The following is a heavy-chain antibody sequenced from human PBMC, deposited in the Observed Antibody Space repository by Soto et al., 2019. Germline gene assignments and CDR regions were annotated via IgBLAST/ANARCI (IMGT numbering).Heavy chain of an antibody. Sequence: ASVKVSCKASGYTFTSYGISWVRQAPGQGLEWMGWISTYNGNTNFAQKLQGRVTMTTDTSTSTAYMELRSLRSDDTAVYYCARVPGRLLEWLLSPNPRTHDYWGQGTLVTVSS. CDR3: ARVPGRLLEWLLSPNPRTHDY. CDR1: GYTFTSYG. D-gene: IGHD3-3*01. J-gene: IGHJ4*02. CDR2: ISTYNGNT. V-gene: IGHV1-18*01.